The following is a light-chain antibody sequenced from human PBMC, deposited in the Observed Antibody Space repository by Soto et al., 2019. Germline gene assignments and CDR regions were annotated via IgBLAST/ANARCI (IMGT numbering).Light chain of an antibody. CDR2: LGS. CDR1: QSLLHSNGYNY. J-gene: IGKJ1*01. Sequence: DIVMTQSPLSLPVTPGEPASISCRSSQSLLHSNGYNYLDWYLQKPGQSPQLLIYLGSNRASGVPARFSGSGSGTDFTPKISRVDAEDVGVYYCMQALLRWTFVQGAKVEIK. V-gene: IGKV2-28*01. CDR3: MQALLRWT.